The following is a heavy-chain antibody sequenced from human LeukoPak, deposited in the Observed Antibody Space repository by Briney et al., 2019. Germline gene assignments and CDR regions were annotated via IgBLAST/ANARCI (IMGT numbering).Heavy chain of an antibody. V-gene: IGHV1-69*04. CDR2: IIPILGIA. Sequence: ASVKVSCKASGGTFSSYAISWVRQAPGQGLEWMGRIIPILGIANYAQKFQGRVTITADKSTSTAYMELSSLRSEDTAVYYCARETGYSSSRPPTAIDYWGQGTLVTVSS. CDR3: ARETGYSSSRPPTAIDY. D-gene: IGHD6-13*01. J-gene: IGHJ4*02. CDR1: GGTFSSYA.